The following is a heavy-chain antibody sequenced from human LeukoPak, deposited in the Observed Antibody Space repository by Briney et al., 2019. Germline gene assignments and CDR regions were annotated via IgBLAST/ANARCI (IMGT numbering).Heavy chain of an antibody. D-gene: IGHD4-17*01. CDR1: GGSISSGDYY. Sequence: PSETLSLTCTVSGGSISSGDYYWSWIRQPPGKGLEWIGYIYYSGSTYYNPSLKSRVTISVDTSKDQFSLKLSSVTAADTAVYYCARVYGDYTNDYWGQGTLVTVSS. CDR3: ARVYGDYTNDY. J-gene: IGHJ4*02. V-gene: IGHV4-30-4*01. CDR2: IYYSGST.